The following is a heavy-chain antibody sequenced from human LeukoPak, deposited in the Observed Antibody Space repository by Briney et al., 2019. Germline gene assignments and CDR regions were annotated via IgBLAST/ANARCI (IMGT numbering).Heavy chain of an antibody. D-gene: IGHD3-16*02. CDR1: GYIFTVYF. Sequence: ASVRVSCKASGYIFTVYFMHWVRQAPGQGLEWMGWINPNTGGTNYAQKFQGRVTMTRDTSISTAYMELSRLRSDDTAVYYCARVAPLRLGELSFLRFWDYWGQGTLVTVSS. CDR3: ARVAPLRLGELSFLRFWDY. J-gene: IGHJ4*02. V-gene: IGHV1-2*02. CDR2: INPNTGGT.